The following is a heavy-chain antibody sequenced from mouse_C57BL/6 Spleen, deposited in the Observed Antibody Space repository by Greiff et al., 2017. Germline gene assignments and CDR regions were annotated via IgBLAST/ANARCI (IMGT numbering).Heavy chain of an antibody. D-gene: IGHD2-4*01. CDR1: GYTFTDYN. CDR3: ARYDYDGYYFDY. CDR2: INPNNGGT. V-gene: IGHV1-18*01. Sequence: EVQLQQSGPELVKPGASVKIPCKASGYTFTDYNMDWVKQSHGKSLEWIGDINPNNGGTIYNQKFKGKATLTVDKSSSTAYMELRSLTSEDTAVYYSARYDYDGYYFDYWGQGTTLTVSS. J-gene: IGHJ2*01.